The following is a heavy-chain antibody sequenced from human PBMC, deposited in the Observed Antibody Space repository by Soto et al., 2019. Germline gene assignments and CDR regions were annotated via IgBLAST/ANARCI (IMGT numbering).Heavy chain of an antibody. CDR1: GGTFSSYT. D-gene: IGHD6-19*01. Sequence: ASVKLSCKASGGTFSSYTISWVRQAPGQGLEWMGRIIPILGIANYAQKSQGRVTITADKSTSTAYMELSSLRSEDTAVYYCASRSPSSIAVAGSYWYFDLWGRGTLVTVSS. J-gene: IGHJ2*01. V-gene: IGHV1-69*02. CDR3: ASRSPSSIAVAGSYWYFDL. CDR2: IIPILGIA.